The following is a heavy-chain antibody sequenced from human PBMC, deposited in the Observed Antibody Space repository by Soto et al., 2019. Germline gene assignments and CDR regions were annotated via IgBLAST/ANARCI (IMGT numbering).Heavy chain of an antibody. D-gene: IGHD2-2*01. Sequence: GESLKISCKGSGYSFTSYWIGWVRQMPGKGLEWMGIIYPGDSDTRYSPSFQGQVTISGDKSISTAYLQWSSLKASDTAMYYCARVPAPKSSTPSNYCMDVWGQGTTVTVSS. J-gene: IGHJ6*02. CDR3: ARVPAPKSSTPSNYCMDV. V-gene: IGHV5-51*01. CDR2: IYPGDSDT. CDR1: GYSFTSYW.